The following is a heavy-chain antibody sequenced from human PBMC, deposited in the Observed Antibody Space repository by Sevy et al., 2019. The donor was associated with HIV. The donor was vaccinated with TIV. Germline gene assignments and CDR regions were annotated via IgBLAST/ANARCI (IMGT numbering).Heavy chain of an antibody. D-gene: IGHD1-1*01. Sequence: ASVKVSCKASGYTFSSYGISWVRQAPGQGLEWRGWISGYNGNTNFAQKPQGRVTMTTDTSTSTAYMEVRSLRSDDTAVYYCARAGYLNWFDPWGQGTLVTVSS. V-gene: IGHV1-18*01. CDR3: ARAGYLNWFDP. CDR1: GYTFSSYG. J-gene: IGHJ5*02. CDR2: ISGYNGNT.